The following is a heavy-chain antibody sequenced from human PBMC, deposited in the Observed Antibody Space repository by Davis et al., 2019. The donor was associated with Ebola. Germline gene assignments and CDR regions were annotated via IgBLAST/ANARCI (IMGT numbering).Heavy chain of an antibody. D-gene: IGHD4-17*01. CDR1: GYIFTSYA. Sequence: ASVKVSCKASGYIFTSYAMHWVRQAPGQRLEWMGWINAGNGNTKYSQKFQGRVTITRDTSASTAYMELSSLRSEDTAVYYCARPVGDYESGFDYWGQGTLVTVSS. CDR2: INAGNGNT. V-gene: IGHV1-3*01. J-gene: IGHJ4*02. CDR3: ARPVGDYESGFDY.